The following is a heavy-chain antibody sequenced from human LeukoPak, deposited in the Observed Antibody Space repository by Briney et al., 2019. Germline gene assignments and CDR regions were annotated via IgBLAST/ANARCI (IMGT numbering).Heavy chain of an antibody. Sequence: ASVKVSCKASGGTFSSCAISWVRQAPGQGLEWMGGIIPIFGTANYAQKFQGRVTITTDESTSTAYMELSSLRSEDTAVYYCARGTSYYYYMDVWGKGTTVTVSS. J-gene: IGHJ6*03. CDR1: GGTFSSCA. V-gene: IGHV1-69*05. CDR3: ARGTSYYYYMDV. CDR2: IIPIFGTA. D-gene: IGHD1-7*01.